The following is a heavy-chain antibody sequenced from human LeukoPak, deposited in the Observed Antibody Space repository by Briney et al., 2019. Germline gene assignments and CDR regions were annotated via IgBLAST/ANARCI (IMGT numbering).Heavy chain of an antibody. CDR2: IKEDGSEK. CDR1: GFTFSSFW. Sequence: PGGSLRLSCAASGFTFSSFWMSWVRQAPGKGLEWVANIKEDGSEKWYVDSVKGRFTISRDNAKNSLYLEMNSLRAEDTAVYYCARAGYCSSTSCPLLYYYGMDVWGKGTTVTVSS. J-gene: IGHJ6*04. CDR3: ARAGYCSSTSCPLLYYYGMDV. D-gene: IGHD2-2*01. V-gene: IGHV3-7*04.